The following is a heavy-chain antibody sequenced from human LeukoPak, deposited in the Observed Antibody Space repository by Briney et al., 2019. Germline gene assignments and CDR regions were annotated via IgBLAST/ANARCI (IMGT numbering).Heavy chain of an antibody. Sequence: SETLSLTCTVSGGSISSSSYYWGWIRQPPGKGLEWIGSIYYSGSTYYNPSLKSRVTISVDTSKNQFSLKLSSVTAADTAVYCCASNKDTGIVVVPAAKVWFDPWGQGTLVTVSS. J-gene: IGHJ5*02. D-gene: IGHD2-2*01. V-gene: IGHV4-39*07. CDR2: IYYSGST. CDR1: GGSISSSSYY. CDR3: ASNKDTGIVVVPAAKVWFDP.